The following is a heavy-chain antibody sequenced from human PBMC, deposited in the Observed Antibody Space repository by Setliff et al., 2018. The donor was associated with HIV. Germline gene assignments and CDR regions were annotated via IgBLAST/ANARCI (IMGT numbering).Heavy chain of an antibody. Sequence: PSETLSLTCTVSGGSITSSTYYWDWIRQPPGKGLEWIGSIFYSGSTYYNPSLKSRVTISVDTSKNQFSLKLSSVTAADTAVYYCARDSGYSFGFNYFDYWGQGTLVTVSS. CDR1: GGSITSSTYY. J-gene: IGHJ4*02. CDR2: IFYSGST. CDR3: ARDSGYSFGFNYFDY. D-gene: IGHD5-18*01. V-gene: IGHV4-39*07.